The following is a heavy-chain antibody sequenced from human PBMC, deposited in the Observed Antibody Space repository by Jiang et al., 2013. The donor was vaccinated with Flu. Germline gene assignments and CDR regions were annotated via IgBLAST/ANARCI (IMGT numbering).Heavy chain of an antibody. V-gene: IGHV4-31*02. Sequence: QHPGKGLEWIGYIYYSGSTYYNPSLKSRVTISVDTSKNQFSLKLSSVTAADTAVYYCARSQWELLLAFDYWGQGTLVTVSS. D-gene: IGHD1-26*01. CDR3: ARSQWELLLAFDY. CDR2: IYYSGST. J-gene: IGHJ4*02.